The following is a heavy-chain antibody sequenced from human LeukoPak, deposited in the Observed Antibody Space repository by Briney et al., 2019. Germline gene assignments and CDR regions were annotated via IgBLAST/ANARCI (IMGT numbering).Heavy chain of an antibody. Sequence: SETLSLTCAVYGGSFSGYYWSWIRQPPGKGLEWIGEINHSGSTNYNPSLKSRVTISVDTSKNQFSLKLSSVTAADTAVYYCAREGRFRLDAFDIWGQGTMVTVSS. CDR3: AREGRFRLDAFDI. CDR1: GGSFSGYY. V-gene: IGHV4-34*01. CDR2: INHSGST. J-gene: IGHJ3*02.